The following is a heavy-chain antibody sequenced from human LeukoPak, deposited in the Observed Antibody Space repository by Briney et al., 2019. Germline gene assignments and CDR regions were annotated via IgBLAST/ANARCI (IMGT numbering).Heavy chain of an antibody. CDR2: ISSSSSYI. D-gene: IGHD1-26*01. CDR1: GFTFSSYS. V-gene: IGHV3-21*01. Sequence: GGSLRLSCAASGFTFSSYSMNWVRQAPGKGLEWVSSISSSSSYIYYADSVKGRFTISRDNAKNSLYLQMNGLRAEDTAVYYCARGDIVGATWAYFDYWGQGTLVTVSS. J-gene: IGHJ4*02. CDR3: ARGDIVGATWAYFDY.